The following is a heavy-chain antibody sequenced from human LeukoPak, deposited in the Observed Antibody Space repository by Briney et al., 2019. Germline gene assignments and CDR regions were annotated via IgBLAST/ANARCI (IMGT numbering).Heavy chain of an antibody. J-gene: IGHJ4*02. Sequence: ASVKVSCKASGYTFTSYDINWMRQATGQGLEWMGWMNPNSGNTGYAQKFQGRVTMTRNTSISTAYMELSSLRSEDTAVYYCARQYCSSTSCYLIADYWGQGTLVTVSS. CDR2: MNPNSGNT. CDR1: GYTFTSYD. V-gene: IGHV1-8*01. D-gene: IGHD2-2*01. CDR3: ARQYCSSTSCYLIADY.